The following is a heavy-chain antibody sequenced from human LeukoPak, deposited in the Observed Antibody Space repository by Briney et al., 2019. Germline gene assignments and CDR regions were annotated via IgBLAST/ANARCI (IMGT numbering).Heavy chain of an antibody. D-gene: IGHD6-6*01. Sequence: PGGSLRLSCAASGFTFSSYWMSWVRQAPGKGLEWVANIKQDGSEKYYVDSVKVRFTISRDNAKNSLYLQMNSLRAEDTAVYYCARASEYSSSLSAVVAFDIWGQGTMVTVSS. J-gene: IGHJ3*02. CDR1: GFTFSSYW. V-gene: IGHV3-7*01. CDR3: ARASEYSSSLSAVVAFDI. CDR2: IKQDGSEK.